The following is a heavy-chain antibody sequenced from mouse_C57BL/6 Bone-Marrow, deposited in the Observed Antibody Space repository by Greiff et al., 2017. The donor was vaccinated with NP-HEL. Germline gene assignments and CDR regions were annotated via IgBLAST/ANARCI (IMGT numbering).Heavy chain of an antibody. CDR1: GYTFTSYW. D-gene: IGHD2-5*01. V-gene: IGHV1-69*01. CDR2: IDPSDSYT. Sequence: QVQLQQPGAELVMPGASVKLSCKASGYTFTSYWMHWVKQRPGQGLEWIGEIDPSDSYTNYNQKFKGKSTLTVDKSSSTAYMQLSSLTSEDSAVYYCAISYDSNYVAYWGQGTLVTVSA. J-gene: IGHJ3*01. CDR3: AISYDSNYVAY.